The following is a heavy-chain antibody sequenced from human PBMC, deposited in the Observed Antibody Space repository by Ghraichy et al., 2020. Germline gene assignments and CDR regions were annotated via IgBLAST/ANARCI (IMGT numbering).Heavy chain of an antibody. CDR3: ARGSYTYYYGSGSYYFLDY. CDR2: IYYSGST. J-gene: IGHJ4*02. D-gene: IGHD3-10*01. Sequence: LSLTCTVSGGSISSYYWSWIRQPPGKGLEWIGYIYYSGSTNYNPSLKSRVTISVDTSKNQFSLKLSSVTAADTAVYYCARGSYTYYYGSGSYYFLDYWGQGTLVTVSS. V-gene: IGHV4-59*01. CDR1: GGSISSYY.